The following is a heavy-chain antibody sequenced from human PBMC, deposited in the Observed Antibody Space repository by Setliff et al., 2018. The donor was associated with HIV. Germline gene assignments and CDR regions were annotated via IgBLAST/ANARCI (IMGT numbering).Heavy chain of an antibody. V-gene: IGHV3-11*01. J-gene: IGHJ4*03. CDR1: GFTSSDYY. D-gene: IGHD6-13*01. Sequence: GGSLRLSCAASGFTSSDYYMSWIRQAPGKGLEWVSYISSSGSTIYYADSVKGRFTISRDNAKNSLYLQMNSLRAEDTAVYYCVKGYTSTWGPFDYWGQGTTVTVSS. CDR2: ISSSGSTI. CDR3: VKGYTSTWGPFDY.